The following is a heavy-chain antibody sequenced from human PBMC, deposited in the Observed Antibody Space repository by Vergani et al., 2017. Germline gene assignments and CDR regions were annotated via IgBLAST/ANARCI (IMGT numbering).Heavy chain of an antibody. CDR1: GGSISSYY. Sequence: QVQLQESGPGLVKPSETLSLTCTVSGGSISSYYWSWIRQPPGKGLEWIGYIYYSGSTNYNPSLKSRVTISVDTSKNQFSLKLSSVTAADTAVYYCASAIAAAGPSNWFDPWGQGTLVTVSS. D-gene: IGHD6-13*01. J-gene: IGHJ5*02. CDR2: IYYSGST. CDR3: ASAIAAAGPSNWFDP. V-gene: IGHV4-59*01.